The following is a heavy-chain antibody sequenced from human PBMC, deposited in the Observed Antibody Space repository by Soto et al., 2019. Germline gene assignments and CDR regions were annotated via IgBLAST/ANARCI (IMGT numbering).Heavy chain of an antibody. CDR1: GGSISSGGYY. CDR3: ARGCGSYEADFRDY. V-gene: IGHV4-31*03. J-gene: IGHJ4*02. D-gene: IGHD3-16*01. Sequence: QVQLQESGPGLVKPSQTLSLTCTVSGGSISSGGYYWSWIRQHPGKGLEWIGYIYYSGSTYYNPSLKSRVTISVDTSKNQFSLKLSSVTPADTAVYYCARGCGSYEADFRDYWGQGTLVTVSS. CDR2: IYYSGST.